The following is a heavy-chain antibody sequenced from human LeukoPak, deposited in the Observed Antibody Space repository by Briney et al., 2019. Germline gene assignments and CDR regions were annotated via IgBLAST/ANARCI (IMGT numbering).Heavy chain of an antibody. D-gene: IGHD3-10*01. CDR2: INHSGST. J-gene: IGHJ4*02. CDR1: GGSFSGYY. V-gene: IGHV4-34*01. Sequence: SETLSLTCAVYGGSFSGYYWSWIRQPPGKGLEWIGEINHSGSTNYNPSLKSRVTISVDTSKNQSSLKLSSVTAADTAVYYCARGRNYYGSGSATDYWGQGTLVTVSS. CDR3: ARGRNYYGSGSATDY.